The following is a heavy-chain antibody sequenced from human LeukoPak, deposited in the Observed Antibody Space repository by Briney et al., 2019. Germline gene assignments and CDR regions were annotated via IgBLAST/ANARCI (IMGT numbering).Heavy chain of an antibody. CDR2: ITNDGSSA. D-gene: IGHD6-19*01. CDR1: GLTFSSHW. CDR3: ARSSKWLSYGLDV. J-gene: IGHJ6*02. V-gene: IGHV3-74*01. Sequence: GGSLRLSCAASGLTFSSHWMHWVRQAPGKGLVWVSRITNDGSSATYADSVKGRFTISRDNAKNSLYLRLNSLRAEDTAVYYCARSSKWLSYGLDVWGQGTTVTVSS.